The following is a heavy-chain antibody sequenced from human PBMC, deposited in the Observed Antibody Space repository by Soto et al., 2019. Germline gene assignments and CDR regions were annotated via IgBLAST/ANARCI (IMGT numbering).Heavy chain of an antibody. CDR3: EKGDKWESLLDY. Sequence: QVQLQESGPGLVKPSQTLSLTCTVSGASISSGGYYWSWIRQHPGKGLEWIGYIYYSGNTYYNPSLQSRVTISMDTSKNQFSLKLSSVTAADTAVYYCEKGDKWESLLDYWGQGTLVTVSS. CDR1: GASISSGGYY. V-gene: IGHV4-31*03. CDR2: IYYSGNT. D-gene: IGHD1-26*01. J-gene: IGHJ4*02.